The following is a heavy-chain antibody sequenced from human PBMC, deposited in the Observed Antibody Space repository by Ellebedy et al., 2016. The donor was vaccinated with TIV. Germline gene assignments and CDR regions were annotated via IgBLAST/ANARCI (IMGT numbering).Heavy chain of an antibody. J-gene: IGHJ4*02. Sequence: MPSETLSLTCTVSGGSISSRNYYWGWIRQPREKGLEWIGSIYYSGTTYYNPSLKSRVTISVYTSQKYFSLQLSSVTAADTAVYYCARQDSYGYVGGDYWGQGILVTVSS. D-gene: IGHD5-18*01. CDR3: ARQDSYGYVGGDY. CDR1: GGSISSRNYY. V-gene: IGHV4-39*01. CDR2: IYYSGTT.